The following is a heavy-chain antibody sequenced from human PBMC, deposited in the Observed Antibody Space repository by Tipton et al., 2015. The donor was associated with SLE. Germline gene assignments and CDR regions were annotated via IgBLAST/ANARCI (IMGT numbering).Heavy chain of an antibody. V-gene: IGHV4-31*03. CDR1: GGPLNHGGYY. CDR2: ITYSGHT. J-gene: IGHJ1*01. Sequence: TLSLTCTVSGGPLNHGGYYWNYIRQHPGEGLEWIGHITYSGHTLYNPSLQSRVTISVDTSKNQFSLKLTSVTAADTAVYFCATYRPWGLITPYFQHWGQGTVVIVSS. CDR3: ATYRPWGLITPYFQH. D-gene: IGHD3-16*01.